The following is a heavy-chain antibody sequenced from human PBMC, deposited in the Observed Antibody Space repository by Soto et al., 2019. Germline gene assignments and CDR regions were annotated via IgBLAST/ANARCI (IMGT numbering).Heavy chain of an antibody. J-gene: IGHJ5*02. Sequence: PGGSLRLSCVASGFSFGSYALTWVRQAPGKGLEWVSTISGSDGKTFYADAVKGRFSISRDISQSTLYLQMNSLRAEDTAVYYCARGGPIVVVPIASDNWFDHWGQGTLINVSA. V-gene: IGHV3-23*01. CDR2: ISGSDGKT. CDR3: ARGGPIVVVPIASDNWFDH. CDR1: GFSFGSYA. D-gene: IGHD2-2*01.